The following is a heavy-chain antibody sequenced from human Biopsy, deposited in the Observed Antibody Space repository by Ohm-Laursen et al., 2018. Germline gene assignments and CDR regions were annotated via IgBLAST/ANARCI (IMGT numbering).Heavy chain of an antibody. CDR1: GFTFSSHA. CDR3: ARDAEEFDSSGPRFDY. D-gene: IGHD3-22*01. Sequence: SLRLSCAASGFTFSSHAMSWVRQAPGKGLECVSVINGSGGSTHYADSVKGRFTISRDTSRNTLYMQMNSLRVEDTALYYCARDAEEFDSSGPRFDYWGQGTLVTVSS. J-gene: IGHJ4*02. V-gene: IGHV3-23*01. CDR2: INGSGGST.